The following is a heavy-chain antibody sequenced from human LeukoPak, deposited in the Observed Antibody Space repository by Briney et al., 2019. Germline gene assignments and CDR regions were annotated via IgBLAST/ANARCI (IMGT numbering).Heavy chain of an antibody. CDR2: IDYSIST. Sequence: PSETLSLTCTVSGGSISSYGYYWGWLRQPPGKGLEWVGSIDYSISTYDNPSIKSPATISEDTYKNQCSLKLNPVTAADTAVYYWARLTDDDLGDSSGYLNWGQGTLVTVSS. CDR3: ARLTDDDLGDSSGYLN. J-gene: IGHJ4*02. V-gene: IGHV4-39*01. CDR1: GGSISSYGYY. D-gene: IGHD3-22*01.